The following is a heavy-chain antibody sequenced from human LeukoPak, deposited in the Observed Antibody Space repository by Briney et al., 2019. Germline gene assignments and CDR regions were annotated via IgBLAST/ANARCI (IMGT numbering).Heavy chain of an antibody. CDR1: GGTFTSYA. CDR3: ARGAVGGYSGYDPDREGYYFDY. Sequence: SVKVSCKASGGTFTSYAISWVRQAPGQGREGMGGIIPIFGTANYAQKFQGRVTITADESTSTAYMELSSLRSEDTAVYYCARGAVGGYSGYDPDREGYYFDYWGQGTLVTVSS. V-gene: IGHV1-69*01. CDR2: IIPIFGTA. D-gene: IGHD5-12*01. J-gene: IGHJ4*02.